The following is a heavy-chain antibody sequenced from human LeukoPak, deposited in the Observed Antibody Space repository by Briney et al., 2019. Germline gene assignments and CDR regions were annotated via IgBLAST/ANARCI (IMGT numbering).Heavy chain of an antibody. J-gene: IGHJ3*01. CDR2: ILYDGNNK. Sequence: GGSLRLSCAASGFTFSSYTIHWVRQAPGKGLEWVALILYDGNNKYYTDSVKGRFTVSRDNSKNTLYLQMNNLRVEDTGLYYCAKTDTAMVQGGAFDVWGQGTMVTVSS. CDR3: AKTDTAMVQGGAFDV. D-gene: IGHD5-18*01. V-gene: IGHV3-30-3*02. CDR1: GFTFSSYT.